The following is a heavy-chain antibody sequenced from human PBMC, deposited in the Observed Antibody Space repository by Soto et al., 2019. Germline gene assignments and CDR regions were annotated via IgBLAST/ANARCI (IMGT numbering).Heavy chain of an antibody. CDR2: INHSGST. CDR1: VGSFSGYY. CDR3: ARVLLMGYAIRPYNWFDP. Sequence: SETLSLTCAVYVGSFSGYYWSWIRQPPGKGLEWIGEINHSGSTNYNPSLKSRVTISVDTSKNQFSLKLSSVTAADTAVYYCARVLLMGYAIRPYNWFDPWGQGTLVTVSS. D-gene: IGHD2-8*01. J-gene: IGHJ5*02. V-gene: IGHV4-34*01.